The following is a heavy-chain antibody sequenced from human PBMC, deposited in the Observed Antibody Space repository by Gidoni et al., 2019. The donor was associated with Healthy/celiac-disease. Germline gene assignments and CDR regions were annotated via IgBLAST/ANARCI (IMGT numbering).Heavy chain of an antibody. J-gene: IGHJ6*02. Sequence: EVQLVESGGGLVKPGGSLRLSCAASGFTFSSYSMNWVRQAPGKGLEWVSSISSSSSYIYYADSVKGRFTISRDNAKNSLYLQMNSLRAEDTAVYYCARDGRVRGDFWSGPTDYYYGMDVWGQGTTVTVSS. D-gene: IGHD3-3*01. V-gene: IGHV3-21*01. CDR1: GFTFSSYS. CDR2: ISSSSSYI. CDR3: ARDGRVRGDFWSGPTDYYYGMDV.